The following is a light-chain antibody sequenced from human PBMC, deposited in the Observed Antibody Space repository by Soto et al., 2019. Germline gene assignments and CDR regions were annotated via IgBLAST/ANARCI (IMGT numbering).Light chain of an antibody. V-gene: IGKV1-6*01. Sequence: AIQMTQSPSSLSASVGDRVTITCRASQDIRYDLGWYQQKPGKAPKLLISAASNLQSGVPSRFSGSGSGTDFTHTISSLQSEDFATYYCLQDSNYPRTFGQGTKVEIK. J-gene: IGKJ1*01. CDR2: AAS. CDR3: LQDSNYPRT. CDR1: QDIRYD.